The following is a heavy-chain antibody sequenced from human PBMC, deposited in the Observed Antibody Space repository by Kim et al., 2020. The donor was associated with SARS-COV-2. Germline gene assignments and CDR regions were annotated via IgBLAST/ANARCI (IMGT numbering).Heavy chain of an antibody. V-gene: IGHV4-39*01. CDR3: ARRGGIVNNYNY. D-gene: IGHD1-1*01. J-gene: IGHJ4*02. Sequence: YSNPSRQSRVTISVDTSKNQFSLNLRSVTATDTAVYYCARRGGIVNNYNYWGQGTLVTVSS.